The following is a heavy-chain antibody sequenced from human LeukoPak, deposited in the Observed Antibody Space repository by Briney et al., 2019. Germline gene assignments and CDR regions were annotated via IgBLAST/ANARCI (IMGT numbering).Heavy chain of an antibody. J-gene: IGHJ4*02. CDR1: GGSISSADYS. Sequence: SETLSLTCTVSGGSISSADYSWSWIRQPPGKGLEWIGYIYYSGSASYNPSLTSRVSISVDTSKNQFSLKLNSVTATDTAVYYCARHYGPWGQGTLVTVSS. D-gene: IGHD3-16*01. CDR3: ARHYGP. V-gene: IGHV4-30-4*01. CDR2: IYYSGSA.